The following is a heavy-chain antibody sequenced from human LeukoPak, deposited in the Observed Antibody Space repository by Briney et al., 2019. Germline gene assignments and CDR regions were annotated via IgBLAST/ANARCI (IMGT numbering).Heavy chain of an antibody. CDR1: GGSISSYY. D-gene: IGHD2-21*01. Sequence: PSETLSLTCTVSGGSISSYYWSWVRQAPGKGLEWVSAISGSGGSTYYADSVKGRFTISRDNSKNTLYLQMNSLRAEDTAVYYCAKDNGGDDYWGQGTLVTVSS. J-gene: IGHJ4*02. CDR2: ISGSGGST. CDR3: AKDNGGDDY. V-gene: IGHV3-23*01.